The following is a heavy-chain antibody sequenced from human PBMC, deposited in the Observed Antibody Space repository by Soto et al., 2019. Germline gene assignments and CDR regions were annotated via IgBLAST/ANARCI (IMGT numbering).Heavy chain of an antibody. CDR1: GGSFSAYS. CDR3: ARAPYGMDV. V-gene: IGHV4-34*01. Sequence: PSETLSLTCAVYGGSFSAYSWSWIRPPPGKGLEWIGEITHSGSTYYNPSLKSRVTISVDTSKTQFSLKWSSVPAADTAVYYCARAPYGMDVWGQGTTVTVSS. CDR2: ITHSGST. J-gene: IGHJ6*02.